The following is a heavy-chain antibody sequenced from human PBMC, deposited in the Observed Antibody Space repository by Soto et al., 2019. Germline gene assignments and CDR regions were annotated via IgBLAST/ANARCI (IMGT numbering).Heavy chain of an antibody. D-gene: IGHD3-3*01. J-gene: IGHJ6*03. V-gene: IGHV1-18*01. CDR1: GYTFTSYG. CDR3: ARDDAYYNFWSRYHYYYYSLAV. CDR2: GSAYNGNT. Sequence: QVQLVQSGAEVKKPGASVKVSCKASGYTFTSYGITWVRQAPGQGLEWMGWGSAYNGNTNYAQKLQGRVTMTTDSSTSTAYMELRSLRSENTAVYYFARDDAYYNFWSRYHYYYYSLAVWGKGTTVTVSS.